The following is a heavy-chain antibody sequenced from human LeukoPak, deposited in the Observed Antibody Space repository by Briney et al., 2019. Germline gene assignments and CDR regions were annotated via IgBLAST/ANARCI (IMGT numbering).Heavy chain of an antibody. CDR2: VNPSGGST. D-gene: IGHD2-21*02. J-gene: IGHJ4*02. CDR1: GYTFTSYY. CDR3: ARAGLLVEGFDY. V-gene: IGHV1-46*01. Sequence: ASVKISCKTSGYTFTSYYMHWVRQAPGQGLEWMGIVNPSGGSTSYAQKFQGRVTMTRDTSTSTLYMELSSLRSEDTAVYYCARAGLLVEGFDYWGQGTLVTVSS.